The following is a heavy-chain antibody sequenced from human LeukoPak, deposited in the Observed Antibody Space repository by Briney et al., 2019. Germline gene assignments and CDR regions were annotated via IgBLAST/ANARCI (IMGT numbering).Heavy chain of an antibody. J-gene: IGHJ4*02. D-gene: IGHD3-16*01. V-gene: IGHV4-59*08. CDR1: GGSISSYY. CDR2: IYYSGST. Sequence: PSETLSLTCTVSGGSISSYYWSWIRQPPGKGLEWIGYIYYSGSTNYNPSHKSRVTISVDTSKNQFSLKLSSVTAADTAVYYCARLLGESFDYWGQGTLVTVSS. CDR3: ARLLGESFDY.